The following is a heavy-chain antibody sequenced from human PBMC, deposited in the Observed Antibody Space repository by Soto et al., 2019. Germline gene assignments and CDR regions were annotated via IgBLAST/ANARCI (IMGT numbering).Heavy chain of an antibody. CDR1: GFSFSRYW. CDR3: GRDRSFIPY. J-gene: IGHJ4*02. Sequence: PGGSLRLSCVASGFSFSRYWMRWVRQAPGKGLEWVGFIRSTTYGGTTEYAASVKGRFTISRDDSRSIAYLQMNSLTTEDTAVYYCGRDRSFIPYWGPGTLVTVSS. CDR2: IRSTTYGGTT. D-gene: IGHD6-13*01. V-gene: IGHV3-49*04.